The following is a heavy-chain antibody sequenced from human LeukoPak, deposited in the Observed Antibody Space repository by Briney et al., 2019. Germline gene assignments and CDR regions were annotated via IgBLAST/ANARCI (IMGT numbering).Heavy chain of an antibody. CDR2: IYYSGST. CDR1: GGSISSYY. D-gene: IGHD6-6*01. Sequence: SETLSLTCTVSGGSISSYYWSWIRQPPGKGLEWIGYIYYSGSTNYNPSLKSRVTISVDTSKNQFSLRLSSVTAADTAVYYCARSLLIAARTFDPWGQGTLVTVSS. CDR3: ARSLLIAARTFDP. J-gene: IGHJ5*02. V-gene: IGHV4-59*08.